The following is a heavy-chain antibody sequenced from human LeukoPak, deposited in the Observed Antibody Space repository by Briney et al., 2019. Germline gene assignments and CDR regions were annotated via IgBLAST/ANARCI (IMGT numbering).Heavy chain of an antibody. Sequence: PGGSLTLSCAASGFTSNDYDMSWVRQAPGKGLEWVSSISGSGRSLYYADSIKGRFNISRDNSKHILYLQMDSLRAEDTAIYYCATEVVYWGQGALVTVSS. CDR3: ATEVVY. CDR2: ISGSGRSL. CDR1: GFTSNDYD. V-gene: IGHV3-23*01. J-gene: IGHJ4*02.